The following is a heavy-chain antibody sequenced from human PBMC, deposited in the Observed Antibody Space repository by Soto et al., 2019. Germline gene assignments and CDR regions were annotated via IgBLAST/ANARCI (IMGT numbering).Heavy chain of an antibody. D-gene: IGHD3-16*02. CDR3: ARVRTTFIFSATPLAYLFDP. CDR1: AGSISSGGYY. V-gene: IGHV4-31*03. CDR2: IYYSGST. J-gene: IGHJ5*02. Sequence: SETLSLTCTVSAGSISSGGYYWSWIRQHPGKGLEWIGYIYYSGSTYYNPSLKSRVTISVDTSKNQFSLKLSSVTAADTAVYYFARVRTTFIFSATPLAYLFDPWGQRSLVTGSS.